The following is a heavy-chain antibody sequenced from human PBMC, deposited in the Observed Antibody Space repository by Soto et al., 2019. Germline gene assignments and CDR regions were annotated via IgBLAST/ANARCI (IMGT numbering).Heavy chain of an antibody. CDR3: ARGRYYYDSSGYYSWYFDL. V-gene: IGHV5-51*01. Sequence: GESLKISCKCSGYSFSSYWIGWVRQMPGKGLEWMGIIYPGDSDTRFSPSFQGQVTISADRSISAAYLQWSSLKASDTAMYYCARGRYYYDSSGYYSWYFDLWGRGTLVTVSS. CDR2: IYPGDSDT. CDR1: GYSFSSYW. D-gene: IGHD3-22*01. J-gene: IGHJ2*01.